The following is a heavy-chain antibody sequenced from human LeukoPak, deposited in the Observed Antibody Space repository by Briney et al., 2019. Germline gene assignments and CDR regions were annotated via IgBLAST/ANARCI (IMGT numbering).Heavy chain of an antibody. V-gene: IGHV3-7*02. CDR3: ASGLSSYCSSTSCYSAYLDY. CDR2: ITPDGSQK. J-gene: IGHJ4*02. CDR1: GFTFSNYW. D-gene: IGHD2-2*01. Sequence: GGSLRLSCAASGFTFSNYWMSWVRQAPGKGLEWVAIITPDGSQKYYVDSVKGRFTISRDNAKNSLDLQMNSLRADDMAVYYWASGLSSYCSSTSCYSAYLDYWGQGTLVTVSS.